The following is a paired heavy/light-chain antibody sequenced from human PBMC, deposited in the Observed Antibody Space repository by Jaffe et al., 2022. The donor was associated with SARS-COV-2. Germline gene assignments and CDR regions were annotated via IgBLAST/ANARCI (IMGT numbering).Light chain of an antibody. CDR2: GAS. Sequence: EIVLTQSPGTLSVSPGERATLSCRASQSVSNSYLAWYQQKPGQAPRLLIYGASSRATGIPDRFSGSGSGTDFTLTISRLEPEDFAVYYCQQYGASPLFSFGPGTKVDIK. CDR1: QSVSNSY. J-gene: IGKJ3*01. V-gene: IGKV3-20*01. CDR3: QQYGASPLFS.
Heavy chain of an antibody. Sequence: EVQLVETGGGLIQPGGSLRLSCAVSGFIVSSNYMSWVRQAPGKGLEWVSVIYAGGSTYYADSVKGRFTISRDSSRNTLYLQMNSLRAEDMAVYYCARGVPAAGTFDYWGQGTLVTVSS. D-gene: IGHD6-13*01. V-gene: IGHV3-53*02. CDR3: ARGVPAAGTFDY. CDR2: IYAGGST. J-gene: IGHJ4*02. CDR1: GFIVSSNY.